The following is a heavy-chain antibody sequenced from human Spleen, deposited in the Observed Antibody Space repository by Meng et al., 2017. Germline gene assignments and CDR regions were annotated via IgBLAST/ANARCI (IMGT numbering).Heavy chain of an antibody. Sequence: ASVKVSCKASGYTFTSYDINWVRQATGQGLEWMGWMNPNSGNTGYAQKFQGRVTITRNTSIRTAYMELSSLRSEDTAVYYCARGPPPSGYSSSWYWGYYYYYGMDVWGQGTTVTVSS. CDR1: GYTFTSYD. J-gene: IGHJ6*02. D-gene: IGHD6-13*01. CDR3: ARGPPPSGYSSSWYWGYYYYYGMDV. V-gene: IGHV1-8*03. CDR2: MNPNSGNT.